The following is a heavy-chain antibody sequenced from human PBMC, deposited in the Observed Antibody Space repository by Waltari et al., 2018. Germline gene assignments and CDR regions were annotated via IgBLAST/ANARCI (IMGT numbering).Heavy chain of an antibody. J-gene: IGHJ4*02. CDR1: GLPFDVYT. D-gene: IGHD4-17*01. V-gene: IGHV3-43*01. CDR3: AKDRHDYGDYYFDY. CDR2: ISWDGGST. Sequence: EVQLVESGGVVVQPGGSLRLSCAASGLPFDVYTMHWVRQAPGKGLEWVPLISWDGGSTYYADSVKGRFTISRDNSKNSLYLQMNSLRTEDTALYYCAKDRHDYGDYYFDYWGQGTLVTVSS.